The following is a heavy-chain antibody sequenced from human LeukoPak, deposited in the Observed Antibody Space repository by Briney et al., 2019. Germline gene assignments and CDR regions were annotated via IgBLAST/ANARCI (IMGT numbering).Heavy chain of an antibody. J-gene: IGHJ6*04. CDR1: GFTFSSYA. D-gene: IGHD1-7*01. V-gene: IGHV3-64D*06. Sequence: SGGSLRLSCSASGFTFSSYAMHWVRQAPGKGLEYVSYVRVDGGDTHNADSVKGRFSASRDNSRHTLSLQMNSLRPEATAVYYCVKGEVGHPPFWNCLDVWGKGTTVTVSS. CDR3: VKGEVGHPPFWNCLDV. CDR2: VRVDGGDT.